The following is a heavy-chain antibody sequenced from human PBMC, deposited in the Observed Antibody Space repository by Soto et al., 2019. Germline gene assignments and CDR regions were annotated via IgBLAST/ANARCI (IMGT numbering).Heavy chain of an antibody. Sequence: GSLRLSCAASGFTFSSYSMGWVRQAPGKGLEWVSSISSSSSYIYYADSVKGRFTISRDNAKHSLHLQMNSLRAEDTAVYYCGRDKYDSSGYYGGYYYYGMDVWGQGTTVTVSS. CDR2: ISSSSSYI. CDR1: GFTFSSYS. CDR3: GRDKYDSSGYYGGYYYYGMDV. J-gene: IGHJ6*02. V-gene: IGHV3-21*01. D-gene: IGHD3-22*01.